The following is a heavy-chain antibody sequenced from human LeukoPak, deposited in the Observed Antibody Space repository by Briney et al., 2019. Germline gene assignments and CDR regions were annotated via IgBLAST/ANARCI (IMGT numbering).Heavy chain of an antibody. D-gene: IGHD6-13*01. CDR2: INPKNAGT. CDR1: GYTFTGYY. Sequence: ASVKVSCKASGYTFTGYYMHWVRQAPGQGLEWMGWINPKNAGTNYAQKFQGRVTMTRDTSTGTAYMELSRLRSDDTAVYYCARTLYIAAAPGGFDYWGQGTLVTVSS. V-gene: IGHV1-2*02. J-gene: IGHJ4*02. CDR3: ARTLYIAAAPGGFDY.